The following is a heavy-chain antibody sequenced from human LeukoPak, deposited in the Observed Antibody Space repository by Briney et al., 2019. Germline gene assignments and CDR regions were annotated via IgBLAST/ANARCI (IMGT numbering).Heavy chain of an antibody. J-gene: IGHJ4*02. Sequence: GGSLRLSCAASGFTFSSYGMHWVRQARGKGLEWVAFIRYDGSNKYYADSVKGRFTISRDNSKNTLYLQMNSLRAADTAVYYCAKTFCYDSTGYYPFDYWGQGTLVTVSS. CDR2: IRYDGSNK. CDR3: AKTFCYDSTGYYPFDY. V-gene: IGHV3-30*02. CDR1: GFTFSSYG. D-gene: IGHD3-22*01.